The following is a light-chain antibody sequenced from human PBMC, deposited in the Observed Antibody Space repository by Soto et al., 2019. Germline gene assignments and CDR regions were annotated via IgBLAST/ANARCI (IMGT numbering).Light chain of an antibody. CDR3: GTWDSSLSAGVV. V-gene: IGLV1-51*01. Sequence: QSVLTQPPSVSAAPGQTVTISCSGSSSNIGSNYVSWYQQLPGAAPKLLIYDNNKRPSGIPDRFSGSKSGTSATLGITGLQTGDEADYYCGTWDSSLSAGVVFGGGTKLTVL. CDR2: DNN. J-gene: IGLJ2*01. CDR1: SSNIGSNY.